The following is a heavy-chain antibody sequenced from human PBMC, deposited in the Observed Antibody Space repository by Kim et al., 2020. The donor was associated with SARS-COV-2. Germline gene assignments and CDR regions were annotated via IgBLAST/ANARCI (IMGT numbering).Heavy chain of an antibody. D-gene: IGHD2-21*02. Sequence: SVKVSCKASGGTFSSYAISWVRQAPGQGLEWMGGIIPIFGTANYAQKFQGRVTITADESTSTAYMELSSLISEDTAVYYCAVAYCGGDCYFYYYYGMDVWGQGTTVTVSS. J-gene: IGHJ6*02. CDR1: GGTFSSYA. CDR2: IIPIFGTA. V-gene: IGHV1-69*13. CDR3: AVAYCGGDCYFYYYYGMDV.